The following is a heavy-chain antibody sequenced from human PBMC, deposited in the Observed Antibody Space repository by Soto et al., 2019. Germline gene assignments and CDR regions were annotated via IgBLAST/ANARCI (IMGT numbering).Heavy chain of an antibody. CDR1: GGTFSSYT. Sequence: ASVKVSCKASGGTFSSYTISWVRQAPGQGLEWMGWISAYNGNTNYAQKLQGRVTMTTDTSTSTAYMELRSLRSDDTAVYYCERDLVKSRVKAPWGQGTLVTVSS. D-gene: IGHD6-13*01. V-gene: IGHV1-18*01. J-gene: IGHJ5*02. CDR2: ISAYNGNT. CDR3: ERDLVKSRVKAP.